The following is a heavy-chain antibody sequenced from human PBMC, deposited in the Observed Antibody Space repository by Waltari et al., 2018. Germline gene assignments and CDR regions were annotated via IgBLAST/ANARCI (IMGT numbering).Heavy chain of an antibody. CDR1: GFTFSSYA. D-gene: IGHD6-13*01. V-gene: IGHV3-30-3*01. Sequence: QVQLVESGGGVVQPGRSLRLSCAASGFTFSSYAMHWVRQAPGKGLEWVAVISYDGSNKYYADSGKGRFTISRDNSKNTLYLQMNSLRAEDTAVYYCARDSSSWYDVGGYFDYWGQGTLVTVSS. CDR3: ARDSSSWYDVGGYFDY. J-gene: IGHJ4*02. CDR2: ISYDGSNK.